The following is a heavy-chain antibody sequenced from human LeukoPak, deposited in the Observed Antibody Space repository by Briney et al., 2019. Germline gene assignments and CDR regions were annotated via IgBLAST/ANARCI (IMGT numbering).Heavy chain of an antibody. CDR1: GYTFTGYY. Sequence: GASVKVSCKASGYTFTGYYMHWVRQAPGQGLEWMGWINPNSGGTNYAQKFQGRVTMTRDTSISTAYMELSRLRSDDTAVYYCARDYSSGWYNYYYGMDVWGQGTTVTVSS. V-gene: IGHV1-2*02. CDR3: ARDYSSGWYNYYYGMDV. J-gene: IGHJ6*02. D-gene: IGHD6-19*01. CDR2: INPNSGGT.